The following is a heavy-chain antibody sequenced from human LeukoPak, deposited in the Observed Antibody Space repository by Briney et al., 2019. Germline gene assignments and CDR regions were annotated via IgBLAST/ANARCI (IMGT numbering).Heavy chain of an antibody. D-gene: IGHD6-19*01. CDR1: GGSIGSYY. CDR2: IYYTGNI. CDR3: ARTLADYAFDI. J-gene: IGHJ3*02. Sequence: SETLSLTCTVSGGSIGSYYWSWIRQPPGKGMEWIAYIYYTGNIYYNPSLKSRVTMSIDTSKNQFSLKLTSVTAVDTAVYYCARTLADYAFDIWGQGTMVIVSS. V-gene: IGHV4-59*04.